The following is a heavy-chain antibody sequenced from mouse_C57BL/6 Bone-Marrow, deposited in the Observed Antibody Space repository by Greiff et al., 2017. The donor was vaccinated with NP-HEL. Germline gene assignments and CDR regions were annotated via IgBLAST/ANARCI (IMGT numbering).Heavy chain of an antibody. Sequence: DVQLVESEGGLVQPGSSMKLSCTASGFTFSDYYMAWVRQVPEKGLEWVANINHDGSSTYYLDSLKSRFIITRDNAKNIPYLQMSSLKSEDTATYYGARDFGSARGWYFDVWGTGTTVTVSS. V-gene: IGHV5-16*01. CDR1: GFTFSDYY. J-gene: IGHJ1*03. D-gene: IGHD3-3*01. CDR2: INHDGSST. CDR3: ARDFGSARGWYFDV.